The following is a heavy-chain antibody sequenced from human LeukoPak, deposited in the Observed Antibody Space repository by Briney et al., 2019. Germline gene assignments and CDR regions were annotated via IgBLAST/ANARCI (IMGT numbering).Heavy chain of an antibody. V-gene: IGHV1-8*01. CDR2: MNPNSGNT. CDR3: ARGVITMVRGVNLPSDY. CDR1: GYTFTSYD. J-gene: IGHJ4*02. Sequence: GASVKVSCTASGYTFTSYDINWVRQATGQGLEWMGWMNPNSGNTGYAQKFQGRVTMTRNTSISTAYMELSSLRSEDTAVYYCARGVITMVRGVNLPSDYWGQGTLVTVSS. D-gene: IGHD3-10*01.